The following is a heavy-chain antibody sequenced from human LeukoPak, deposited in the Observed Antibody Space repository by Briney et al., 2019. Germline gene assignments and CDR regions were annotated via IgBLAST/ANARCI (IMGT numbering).Heavy chain of an antibody. V-gene: IGHV3-23*01. Sequence: GGSLRLSCEASGLTFSNHGMSWVRQAPGKGLQWVSATTGDGTTTYYADSVKGRFTISRDNSKNMLYLQMSSLRAEDTAVYYCAKMNGYFEYLGQGALVPVSS. J-gene: IGHJ4*02. CDR2: TTGDGTTT. CDR1: GLTFSNHG. CDR3: AKMNGYFEY. D-gene: IGHD1-1*01.